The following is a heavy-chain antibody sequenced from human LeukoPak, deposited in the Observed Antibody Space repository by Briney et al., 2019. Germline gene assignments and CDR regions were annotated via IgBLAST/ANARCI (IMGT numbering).Heavy chain of an antibody. D-gene: IGHD5-24*01. Sequence: PGGSLRLSCAASGFTFSSSWMTWVRQAPGKGLEWVANINEDGSKKYYVDSVKGRFTISRDNAKNSLYLQMNSLRAGDTAVYYCARTIEMATISYFDYWGQGTLVTVSS. CDR1: GFTFSSSW. CDR2: INEDGSKK. CDR3: ARTIEMATISYFDY. J-gene: IGHJ4*02. V-gene: IGHV3-7*01.